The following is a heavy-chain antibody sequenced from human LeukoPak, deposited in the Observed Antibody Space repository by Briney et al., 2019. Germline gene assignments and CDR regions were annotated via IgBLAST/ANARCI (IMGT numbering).Heavy chain of an antibody. D-gene: IGHD5-24*01. CDR1: GFTFSSYA. Sequence: GGSLRLSCAASGFTFSSYAMHWVRQAPGKGLEWMAVISYDGSNKYYADSVKGRFTISRDNSKNTLYLQMNSLRAEDTAVYYCARDQGMATLDYWGQGTLVTVSS. J-gene: IGHJ4*02. CDR3: ARDQGMATLDY. CDR2: ISYDGSNK. V-gene: IGHV3-30-3*01.